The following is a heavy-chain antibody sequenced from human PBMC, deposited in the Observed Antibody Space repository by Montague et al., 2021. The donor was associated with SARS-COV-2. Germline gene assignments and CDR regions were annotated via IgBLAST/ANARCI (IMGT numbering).Heavy chain of an antibody. Sequence: SLRLSCAASGFTFSSYWMHWVRQAPGKGLVWVSRINSDGSSTSYADSVKGRFTISRDNSKNTLYLQMNSLRAEDTALYYCAMIEEVFDYWGQGTLVTVSS. CDR1: GFTFSSYW. CDR2: INSDGSST. D-gene: IGHD3-22*01. CDR3: AMIEEVFDY. J-gene: IGHJ4*02. V-gene: IGHV3-74*01.